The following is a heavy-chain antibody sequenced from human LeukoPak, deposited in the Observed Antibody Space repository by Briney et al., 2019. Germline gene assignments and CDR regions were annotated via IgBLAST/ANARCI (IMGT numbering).Heavy chain of an antibody. CDR3: AKDSGYSGYDYFDY. CDR1: GFTFDDYA. J-gene: IGHJ4*02. D-gene: IGHD5-12*01. Sequence: PGGSLRLSCAASGFTFDDYAMYWVRQAPGKGLEWVSGISWNSGSIGYADSVKGRFTISRDNAKNSLYLQMNSVRAEDTALYYCAKDSGYSGYDYFDYWGQGTLVTVSS. V-gene: IGHV3-9*01. CDR2: ISWNSGSI.